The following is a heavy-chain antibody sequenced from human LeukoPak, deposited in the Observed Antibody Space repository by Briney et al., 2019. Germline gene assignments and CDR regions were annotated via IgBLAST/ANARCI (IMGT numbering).Heavy chain of an antibody. CDR3: ARDSGRTIFGVIISYGMDV. CDR2: IKQGGSEK. J-gene: IGHJ6*02. V-gene: IGHV3-7*01. D-gene: IGHD3-3*01. Sequence: GGSLRLSCAASGFTFSSYWMSWVRQAPGKRLEWVANIKQGGSEKYYVDSVKGRFTISRDNAKNSLYLQMNSLRAEDTAVYYCARDSGRTIFGVIISYGMDVWGQGTTVTVSS. CDR1: GFTFSSYW.